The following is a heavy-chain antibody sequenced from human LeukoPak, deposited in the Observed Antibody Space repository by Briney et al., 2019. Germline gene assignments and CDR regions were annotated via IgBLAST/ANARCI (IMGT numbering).Heavy chain of an antibody. V-gene: IGHV3-23*01. CDR2: ISGSGGST. J-gene: IGHJ3*02. D-gene: IGHD2-2*01. Sequence: GGSLRLPCAASGFTFSNYAMSWVRQAPGKGLEWLSAISGSGGSTYYADSVKGRFTISRDNSMSSLYLQMNSLRAEDTAVYYCAKDRRLGYCTSTSCASFDMWGQGTLVTVSS. CDR3: AKDRRLGYCTSTSCASFDM. CDR1: GFTFSNYA.